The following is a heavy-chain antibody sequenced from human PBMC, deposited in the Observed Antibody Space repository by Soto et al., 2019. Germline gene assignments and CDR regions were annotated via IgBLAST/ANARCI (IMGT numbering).Heavy chain of an antibody. CDR2: IYYSGST. CDR3: ARQGNTMDPYWFDP. J-gene: IGHJ5*02. Sequence: PSETLSLTCTVSGGSISSSSYYWGWIRQPPGKGLEWIGSIYYSGSTYYNPSLKSRVNISVDTSKNQFSLKLSSVTAADTAVYYCARQGNTMDPYWFDPWGQGTLVTVSS. CDR1: GGSISSSSYY. D-gene: IGHD3-10*01. V-gene: IGHV4-39*01.